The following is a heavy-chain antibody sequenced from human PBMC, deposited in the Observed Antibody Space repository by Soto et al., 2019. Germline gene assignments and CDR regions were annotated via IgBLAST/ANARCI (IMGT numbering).Heavy chain of an antibody. Sequence: ASVKFYCKASGGTFSSYAISWVRQAPGQGLEWMGGIIPIFGTANYAQKFQGRVTITADESTSTAYMELSSLRSEDTAVYYCARERRSSAHPVLGYFDYWGQGTLVTVSS. CDR2: IIPIFGTA. V-gene: IGHV1-69*01. J-gene: IGHJ4*02. CDR3: ARERRSSAHPVLGYFDY. D-gene: IGHD6-6*01. CDR1: GGTFSSYA.